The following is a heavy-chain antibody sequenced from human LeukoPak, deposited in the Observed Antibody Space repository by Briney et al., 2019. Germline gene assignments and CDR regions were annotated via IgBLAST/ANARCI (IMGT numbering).Heavy chain of an antibody. D-gene: IGHD3-10*01. V-gene: IGHV1-2*02. CDR2: INPKNGDT. J-gene: IGHJ4*02. Sequence: ASVKVSCKASGNTFAGYYLHWVRQAPGQGLEWMGWINPKNGDTRYAQKFQGRVSMTRDASISTAYMELSRLTSDDTAVYYCARDRITMVRGVRNPDYWGQGTLVTVSS. CDR1: GNTFAGYY. CDR3: ARDRITMVRGVRNPDY.